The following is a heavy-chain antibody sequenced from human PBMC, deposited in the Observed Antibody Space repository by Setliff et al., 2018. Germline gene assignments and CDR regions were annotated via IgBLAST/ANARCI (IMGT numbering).Heavy chain of an antibody. D-gene: IGHD2-2*01. CDR1: GYTLTNYY. V-gene: IGHV1-46*01. CDR2: INPSGGLT. J-gene: IGHJ4*02. CDR3: ARGPPDFVVVPAAAKFDF. Sequence: ASVKVSCKASGYTLTNYYKHWVRQAPGQGLEWMGIINPSGGLTRYAQKFQGRVTMTRDTSTSTVYMEVSSLRSEDTAVYYCARGPPDFVVVPAAAKFDFWGQGTLVTVSS.